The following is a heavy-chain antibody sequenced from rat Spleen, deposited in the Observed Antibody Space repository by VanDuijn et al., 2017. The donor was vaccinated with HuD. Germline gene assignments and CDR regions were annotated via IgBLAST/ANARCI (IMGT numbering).Heavy chain of an antibody. Sequence: EVQLVETGGGLVQPGRSLKLSCVASGFTFSSYWMYWIRQAPKKGLEWVATISYDGSRTYYRDSVKGRFTISRDNAKSTLYLQMDSLRSEDTATYYCARHGGYYWGQGTLVTVSS. J-gene: IGHJ3*01. V-gene: IGHV5-7*01. CDR2: ISYDGSRT. CDR1: GFTFSSYW. D-gene: IGHD4-3*01. CDR3: ARHGGYY.